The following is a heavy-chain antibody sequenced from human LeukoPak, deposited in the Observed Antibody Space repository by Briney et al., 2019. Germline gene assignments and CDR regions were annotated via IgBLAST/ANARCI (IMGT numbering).Heavy chain of an antibody. CDR1: GFTVSSNY. J-gene: IGHJ4*02. V-gene: IGHV3-66*01. Sequence: PGGSLRLSCAASGFTVSSNYMSWVRQAPRKGLEWVSVIYSGGSKYYADSVKGRFTISRDNSKNTLYLEMNSLRVEDTAVYYCARALTRLWYFDYWGQGTLVTVSS. CDR2: IYSGGSK. D-gene: IGHD2-21*01. CDR3: ARALTRLWYFDY.